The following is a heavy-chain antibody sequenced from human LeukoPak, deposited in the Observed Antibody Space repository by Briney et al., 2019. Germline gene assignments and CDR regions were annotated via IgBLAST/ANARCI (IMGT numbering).Heavy chain of an antibody. Sequence: SETLSLTCAVYGGSFSGYYWSWIRQPPGKGLEWIGEINHSGSTNYNPSLKSRVTISVDTSKNQFSLKLSSVTAADSAVYYCARVSGYSSGWYGGLGYYYYYMDVWGKGSTVTVSS. CDR1: GGSFSGYY. V-gene: IGHV4-34*01. CDR2: INHSGST. CDR3: ARVSGYSSGWYGGLGYYYYYMDV. J-gene: IGHJ6*03. D-gene: IGHD6-19*01.